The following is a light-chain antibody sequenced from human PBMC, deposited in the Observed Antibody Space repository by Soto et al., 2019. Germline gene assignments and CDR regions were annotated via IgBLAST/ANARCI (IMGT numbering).Light chain of an antibody. J-gene: IGKJ2*01. CDR1: QSISSW. Sequence: DIQMTQSPSTLSASVGDRVTITWRASQSISSWLAWYQQKPGKAPNLLIYKASSLESGVPSRFSGSGSGTEFALTITSLQPDDFATYYCQQYSTYPYTFGQGTKLEIK. V-gene: IGKV1-5*03. CDR3: QQYSTYPYT. CDR2: KAS.